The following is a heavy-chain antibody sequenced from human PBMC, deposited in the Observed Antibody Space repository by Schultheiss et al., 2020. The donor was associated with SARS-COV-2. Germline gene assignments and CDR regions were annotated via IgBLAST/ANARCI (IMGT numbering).Heavy chain of an antibody. CDR1: GYTFTSYD. Sequence: ASVKVSCKASGYTFTSYDINWVRQATGQGLEWMGWMNPNSGNTGYAQKFQGRVTMTRNTSISTAYMELSSLRSEDTAVYYCATSKVSVAVAGTYYWGQGTLVTVSS. CDR3: ATSKVSVAVAGTYY. D-gene: IGHD6-19*01. J-gene: IGHJ4*02. V-gene: IGHV1-8*01. CDR2: MNPNSGNT.